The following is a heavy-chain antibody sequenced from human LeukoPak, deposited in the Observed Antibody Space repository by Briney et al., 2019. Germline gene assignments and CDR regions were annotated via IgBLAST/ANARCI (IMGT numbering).Heavy chain of an antibody. CDR2: VSGSGDYT. Sequence: GGSLRLTCAASGFTFNSCGMTWVRQAPGQGLEWVSAVSGSGDYTYYADSVQGRFTISRDNSRNTLYLQMNSLRAEDTAMYYCAKLKALGGCVVGYWGEGTLVTVSS. D-gene: IGHD6-19*01. CDR1: GFTFNSCG. V-gene: IGHV3-23*01. J-gene: IGHJ4*02. CDR3: AKLKALGGCVVGY.